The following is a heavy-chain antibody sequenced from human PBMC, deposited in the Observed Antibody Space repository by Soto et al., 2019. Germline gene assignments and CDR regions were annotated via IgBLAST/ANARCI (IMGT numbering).Heavy chain of an antibody. J-gene: IGHJ6*02. Sequence: SVKVSCKASGGTFSSYAISWVRQAPGQGLEWMGGIIPIFGTANYAQKFQGRVTITADESTSTAYMELSSLRSEDTAVYYCARTLGPRGRDYYYYYGMDVWGQGTTVTVSS. CDR1: GGTFSSYA. CDR3: ARTLGPRGRDYYYYYGMDV. V-gene: IGHV1-69*13. CDR2: IIPIFGTA. D-gene: IGHD7-27*01.